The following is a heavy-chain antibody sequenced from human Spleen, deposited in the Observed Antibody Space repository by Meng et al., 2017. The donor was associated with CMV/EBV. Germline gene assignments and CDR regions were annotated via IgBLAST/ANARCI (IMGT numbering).Heavy chain of an antibody. CDR1: RYS. Sequence: RYSFSWVRPAPGQGLAWMGGIMPMLDITHYAQNFQGRVTITADKSTSTAYMELSSLTSEDTAMYYCARTQGVVVVPAANPNWYFDLWGRGTLVTVSS. V-gene: IGHV1-69*10. CDR3: ARTQGVVVVPAANPNWYFDL. CDR2: IMPMLDIT. J-gene: IGHJ2*01. D-gene: IGHD2-2*01.